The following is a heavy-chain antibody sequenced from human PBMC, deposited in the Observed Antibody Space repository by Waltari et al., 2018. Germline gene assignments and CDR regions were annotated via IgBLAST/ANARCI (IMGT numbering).Heavy chain of an antibody. CDR2: IYYSGST. CDR1: GGSISSYY. J-gene: IGHJ4*02. CDR3: ARVRSGSYVDY. Sequence: QVQLQESGPGLVKPSETLSLTCTVSGGSISSYYWSWIRQPPGKGLEWIGYIYYSGSTNYHPSLKSRVTISVDTSKNQFSLKLSSVTAADTAVYYCARVRSGSYVDYWGQGTLVTVSS. V-gene: IGHV4-59*01. D-gene: IGHD1-26*01.